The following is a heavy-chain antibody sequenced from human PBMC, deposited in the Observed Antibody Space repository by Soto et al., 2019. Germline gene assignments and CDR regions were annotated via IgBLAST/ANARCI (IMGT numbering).Heavy chain of an antibody. CDR3: ARCITMIVALDY. D-gene: IGHD3-22*01. V-gene: IGHV4-30-4*01. J-gene: IGHJ4*02. Sequence: QVQLQESGPGLVKPSQTLSLTCTVSGGSISSGDYYWSWIRQPPVKGLEWIGYIYYSGSTYYNPSLKSRVTISVDKSKIQFSLKLSSVTAADTAVYYCARCITMIVALDYWGQGTLVTVSS. CDR2: IYYSGST. CDR1: GGSISSGDYY.